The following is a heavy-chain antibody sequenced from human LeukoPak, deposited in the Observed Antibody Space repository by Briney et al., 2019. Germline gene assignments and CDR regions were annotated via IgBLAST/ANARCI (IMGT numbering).Heavy chain of an antibody. D-gene: IGHD2-15*01. CDR1: GFTFSSYA. Sequence: GRSLRLSCAASGFTFSSYAMHWVRQAPGKGLEWVAVISYDGSNKYYADSVKGRFTISRDNSKNTLYLQINSLRAEDTAVYYCARGGQPDYWGQGTLVTVSS. CDR3: ARGGQPDY. V-gene: IGHV3-30-3*01. CDR2: ISYDGSNK. J-gene: IGHJ4*02.